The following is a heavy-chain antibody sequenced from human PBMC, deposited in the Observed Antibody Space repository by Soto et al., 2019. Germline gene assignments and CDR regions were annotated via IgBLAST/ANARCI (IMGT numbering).Heavy chain of an antibody. D-gene: IGHD2-8*01. J-gene: IGHJ6*02. CDR2: IKQDGSEK. V-gene: IGHV3-7*03. CDR1: GFTFRSYW. Sequence: PGGSLRLSCASSGFTFRSYWMSCFRQAPGEGLEWVANIKQDGSEKYYVDSVKGRFTISRDNAKNPLYLQMNSLRAEDTAVYYCARDRDCTNGVCYYYGMDVWGQGTTVTVSS. CDR3: ARDRDCTNGVCYYYGMDV.